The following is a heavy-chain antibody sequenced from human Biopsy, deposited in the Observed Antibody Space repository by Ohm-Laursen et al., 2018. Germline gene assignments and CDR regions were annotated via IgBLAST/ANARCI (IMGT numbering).Heavy chain of an antibody. J-gene: IGHJ6*02. CDR3: ARGRSMDV. CDR2: IKEDGSEK. CDR1: GFTFSSSW. Sequence: SLRLSCTASGFTFSSSWMTWVRQAPGKGLEWVASIKEDGSEKFYVDSVKGRFTISRDNAQKSLYLQMNSLRVEDTAVHYCARGRSMDVWDQGTTVTVSS. V-gene: IGHV3-7*01.